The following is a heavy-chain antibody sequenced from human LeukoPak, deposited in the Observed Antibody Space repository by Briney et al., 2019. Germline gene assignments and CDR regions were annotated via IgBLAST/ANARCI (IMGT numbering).Heavy chain of an antibody. CDR1: GGSISSSIYY. D-gene: IGHD2-15*01. Sequence: SETPSLTCTVSGGSISSSIYYWDWIRQPPGKGLEWIGSIYHSESTYYNPSLKSRVTISVDTSKKQFSLKLTSVTAADTAVYYCARRGRGTSGYLDYWGQGTLVIVSS. CDR2: IYHSEST. CDR3: ARRGRGTSGYLDY. J-gene: IGHJ4*02. V-gene: IGHV4-39*01.